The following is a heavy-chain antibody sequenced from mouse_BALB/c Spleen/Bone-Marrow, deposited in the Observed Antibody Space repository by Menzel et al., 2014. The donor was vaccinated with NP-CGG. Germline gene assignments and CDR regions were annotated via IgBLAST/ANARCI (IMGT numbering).Heavy chain of an antibody. CDR2: VDPSDSET. J-gene: IGHJ3*01. Sequence: QVQLHQSGAEVVKPGAPVKLSCKASGYTFTRYWMHWVRQRPGRGLEWIGKVDPSDSETHYNHEFKDKATLTENHSSSTAYIQLSSLTSEDSAVYFCARSGGNYVAWFVYWGQAPLVTVSP. D-gene: IGHD2-1*01. CDR3: ARSGGNYVAWFVY. V-gene: IGHV1-69*02. CDR1: GYTFTRYW.